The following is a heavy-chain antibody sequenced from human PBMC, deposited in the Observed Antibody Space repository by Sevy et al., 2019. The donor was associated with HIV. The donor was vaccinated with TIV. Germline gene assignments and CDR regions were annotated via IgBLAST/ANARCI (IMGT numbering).Heavy chain of an antibody. CDR1: GFTFSIYT. Sequence: GGSLRLSCAASGFTFSIYTMSWVRQAPGKGLEWVSTFCFGGSTIHYADSVKGRFTISRDNSKNTLYLQLNSLRADDTAVFYCAGGDTTMITDLDYWGQGTLVTVSS. J-gene: IGHJ4*02. D-gene: IGHD3-16*01. CDR2: FCFGGSTI. V-gene: IGHV3-23*01. CDR3: AGGDTTMITDLDY.